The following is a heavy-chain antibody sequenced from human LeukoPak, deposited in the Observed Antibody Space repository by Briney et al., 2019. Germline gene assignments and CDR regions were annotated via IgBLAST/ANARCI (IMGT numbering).Heavy chain of an antibody. CDR1: GGSISSSSYY. D-gene: IGHD2-2*01. J-gene: IGHJ4*02. V-gene: IGHV4-39*01. Sequence: PSETLSLTCTVSGGSISSSSYYWGWIRQPPGKGLEWIGSIYYSGSTYYNPSLKSRVTISVDTSKNQFSLKLSSVTAADTAVYYCAAVGYQLLGLYYFDYWGQGTLVTVSS. CDR2: IYYSGST. CDR3: AAVGYQLLGLYYFDY.